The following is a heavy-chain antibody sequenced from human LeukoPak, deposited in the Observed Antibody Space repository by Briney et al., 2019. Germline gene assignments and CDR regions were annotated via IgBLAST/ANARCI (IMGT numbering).Heavy chain of an antibody. CDR1: GGSFSGYY. D-gene: IGHD1-14*01. V-gene: IGHV4-34*01. Sequence: SETLSLTCAVYGGSFSGYYWSWIRQPPGKGLEWIGEINHSGSTNYNPSLKSRVTISVDTSPNKFSLKLSSVTAADTAVYYCARGKLTEFDYWGQGTLVTVSS. J-gene: IGHJ4*02. CDR3: ARGKLTEFDY. CDR2: INHSGST.